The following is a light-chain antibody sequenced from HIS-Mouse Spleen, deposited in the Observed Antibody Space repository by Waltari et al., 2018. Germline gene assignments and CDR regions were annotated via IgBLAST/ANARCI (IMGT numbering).Light chain of an antibody. V-gene: IGLV3-1*01. J-gene: IGLJ2*01. Sequence: SYELTQPPSVSVSPGQPASLPRSGDKLGDKYACWYQQKPGQSPVLVIYQDSKRPSGIPERFSGSNSGNTATLTISGTQAMDEADYYCQAWDSSTDVVFGGGTKLTVL. CDR2: QDS. CDR1: KLGDKY. CDR3: QAWDSSTDVV.